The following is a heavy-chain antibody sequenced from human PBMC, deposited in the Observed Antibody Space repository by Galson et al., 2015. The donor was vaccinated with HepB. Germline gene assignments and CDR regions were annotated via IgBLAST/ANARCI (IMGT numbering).Heavy chain of an antibody. Sequence: SLRLSCAASGFTFSGYAMSWVRQAPGKGLDWVSTVSTSGSTTYYADSVKSRFTISRDNSKNTLYLQMNSLRAEDTAIYYCAKERGSSSWYYFDYCGQGTLVTVSS. V-gene: IGHV3-23*01. CDR2: VSTSGSTT. CDR1: GFTFSGYA. CDR3: AKERGSSSWYYFDY. D-gene: IGHD6-13*01. J-gene: IGHJ4*02.